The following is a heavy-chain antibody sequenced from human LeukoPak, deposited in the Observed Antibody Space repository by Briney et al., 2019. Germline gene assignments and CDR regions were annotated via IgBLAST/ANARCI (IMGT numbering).Heavy chain of an antibody. J-gene: IGHJ5*01. V-gene: IGHV4-61*01. Sequence: SETLSLTCTVSDDSVSSSRYYWTWIRQPPGKGLEWIGYIYHGSATYNTSLESRVTLSMDTSKNQYSLKMTSVTAADTAVYYCAREGGRQWLVSGALDSWGQGTLVTVSS. CDR2: IYHGSA. D-gene: IGHD6-19*01. CDR1: DDSVSSSRYY. CDR3: AREGGRQWLVSGALDS.